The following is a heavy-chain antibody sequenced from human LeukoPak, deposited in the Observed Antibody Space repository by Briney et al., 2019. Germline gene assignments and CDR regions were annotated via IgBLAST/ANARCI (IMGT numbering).Heavy chain of an antibody. CDR1: GLTFSSYG. CDR3: ARILDSAWGELGY. D-gene: IGHD6-19*01. CDR2: ISDDGSNK. V-gene: IGHV3-30*03. J-gene: IGHJ4*02. Sequence: GGSLRLSCAASGLTFSSYGMYWVRQAPGKGLEWVAVISDDGSNKYYADSVKGRITISRDNSKNTLYLQMNSLRAEDTAVYYCARILDSAWGELGYWGQGTLVTVSS.